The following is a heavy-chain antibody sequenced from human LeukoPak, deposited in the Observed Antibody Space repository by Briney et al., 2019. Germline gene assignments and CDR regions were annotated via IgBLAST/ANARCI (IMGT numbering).Heavy chain of an antibody. V-gene: IGHV1-18*01. CDR3: ARGRYFFGSGSYYPEGMDV. D-gene: IGHD3-10*01. CDR2: ISGYNGNT. J-gene: IGHJ6*02. Sequence: GASVKVSCKASGYTFPSFGTNWVRQAPGQGLEWMGWISGYNGNTNYAQKLQGRVTMTTDTSTSTAYMELRSLRSDDTAVYYCARGRYFFGSGSYYPEGMDVWGRGTTVTVSS. CDR1: GYTFPSFG.